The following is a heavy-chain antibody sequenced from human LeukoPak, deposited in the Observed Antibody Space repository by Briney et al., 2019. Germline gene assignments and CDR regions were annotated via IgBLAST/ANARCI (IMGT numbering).Heavy chain of an antibody. CDR2: IRYDGSNK. J-gene: IGHJ6*03. D-gene: IGHD2-2*02. CDR1: GFTFSSCG. Sequence: GGSLRLSCAASGFTFSSCGMHWVRQAPGKGLEWVAFIRYDGSNKYYADSVKGRFTISRDNSKNTLYLQMNSLRAEDTAVYYCAKDARCSSTSCYKEGSYYYYMDVWGKGTTVTVSS. V-gene: IGHV3-30*02. CDR3: AKDARCSSTSCYKEGSYYYYMDV.